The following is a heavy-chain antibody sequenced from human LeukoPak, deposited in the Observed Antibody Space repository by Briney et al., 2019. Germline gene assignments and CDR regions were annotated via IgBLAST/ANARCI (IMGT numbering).Heavy chain of an antibody. CDR3: ARALRAFDI. CDR2: IYHSGST. J-gene: IGHJ3*02. Sequence: SETLSLTCAVSGGSISSGGYSWSWIRQPPGKGLEWIGYIYHSGSTYYNPSLKSRVTISVDRSKNQFSLKLSSVTAADTAVYYCARALRAFDIWGQGTMVTVSS. CDR1: GGSISSGGYS. V-gene: IGHV4-30-2*01.